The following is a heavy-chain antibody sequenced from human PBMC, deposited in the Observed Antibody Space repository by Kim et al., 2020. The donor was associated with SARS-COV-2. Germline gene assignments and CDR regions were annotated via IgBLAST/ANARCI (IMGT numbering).Heavy chain of an antibody. V-gene: IGHV1-46*01. J-gene: IGHJ3*02. CDR2: INPSGDRT. CDR1: GYTFTSDY. CDR3: ARGKPIDI. Sequence: ASVKVSCKASGYTFTSDYIYWVRQAPGQGLEWMGVINPSGDRTNYAQKFQGRVTMTRDTSTSTVYMELSSLRSEDTAVYYCARGKPIDIWGQGTMVTVSS.